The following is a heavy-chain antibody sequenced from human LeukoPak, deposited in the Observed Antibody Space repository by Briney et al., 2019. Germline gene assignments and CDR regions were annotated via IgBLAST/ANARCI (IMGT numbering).Heavy chain of an antibody. CDR1: GGSFSGYY. V-gene: IGHV4-34*01. D-gene: IGHD6-13*01. CDR3: TTKRLVLYNYYYGMDV. Sequence: SETLSHTCAVYGGSFSGYYWSWIRQPPGKGLEWIGEINHSGSTNYNPSLKSRVTISVDTSKNQFSLKLSSVTAADTAVYYCTTKRLVLYNYYYGMDVWGQGTTVTVSS. CDR2: INHSGST. J-gene: IGHJ6*02.